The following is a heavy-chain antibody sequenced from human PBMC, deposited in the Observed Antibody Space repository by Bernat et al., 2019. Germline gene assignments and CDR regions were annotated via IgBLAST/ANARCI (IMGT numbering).Heavy chain of an antibody. D-gene: IGHD1-26*01. CDR2: NHYRGST. CDR1: GGSISSYY. Sequence: QVQLQESGPGLLKPSETLSLTCTVSGGSISSYYWSWIRQPPGKGLEGIGYNHYRGSTSYSPSLKSRVTISVDTSKNQFSLKLTSVTAADTAVFYCARWDTGAVGPYSAYWGQGPLVTVSS. V-gene: IGHV4-59*01. J-gene: IGHJ4*02. CDR3: ARWDTGAVGPYSAY.